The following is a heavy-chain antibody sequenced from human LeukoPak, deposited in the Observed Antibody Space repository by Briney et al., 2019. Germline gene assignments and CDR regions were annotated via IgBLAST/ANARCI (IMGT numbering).Heavy chain of an antibody. CDR1: GGTFSSYA. Sequence: ASVKVSCKASGGTFSSYAISWVRQAPGQGLEWMGRIIPILGIANYAQKFQGRVTITADKSTSTAYMELSSLRSEDTAVYYCARSRDGYNFYYFGYWGQGTLVTVSS. CDR3: ARSRDGYNFYYFGY. D-gene: IGHD5-12*01. V-gene: IGHV1-69*04. J-gene: IGHJ4*02. CDR2: IIPILGIA.